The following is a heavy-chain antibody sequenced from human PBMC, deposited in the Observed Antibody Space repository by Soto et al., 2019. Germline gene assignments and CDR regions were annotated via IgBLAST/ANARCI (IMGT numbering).Heavy chain of an antibody. CDR2: ISAYNGNT. J-gene: IGHJ6*02. CDR3: ARDERQWSDSSGYLTSLYYYGMDV. CDR1: GYTFTSYG. V-gene: IGHV1-18*04. Sequence: GASVKVSCKASGYTFTSYGISWVRQAPGQGLEWMGWISAYNGNTNYAQKLQGRVTMTTDTSTSTAYMGLRRLRSDDTAVYYCARDERQWSDSSGYLTSLYYYGMDVWGQGTTVTVSS. D-gene: IGHD3-22*01.